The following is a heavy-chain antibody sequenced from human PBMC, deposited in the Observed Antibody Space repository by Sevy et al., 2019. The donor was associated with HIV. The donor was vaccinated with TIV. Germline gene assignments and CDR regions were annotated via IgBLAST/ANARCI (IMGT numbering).Heavy chain of an antibody. Sequence: SETLSLTCTVSGGSISSYYWSWIRQPPGKGLEWIGNIYYSGSTNFNTSLRSRVTISVDTSKNQFSLKLSSVTAADTAVYYCARDRGYSGYDYDYWGQGTLVTVSS. CDR3: ARDRGYSGYDYDY. CDR1: GGSISSYY. D-gene: IGHD5-12*01. J-gene: IGHJ4*02. V-gene: IGHV4-59*01. CDR2: IYYSGST.